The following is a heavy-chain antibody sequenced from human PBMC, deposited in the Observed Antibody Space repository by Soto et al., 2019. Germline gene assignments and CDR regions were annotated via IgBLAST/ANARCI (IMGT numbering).Heavy chain of an antibody. CDR2: IGTAGDT. J-gene: IGHJ6*02. V-gene: IGHV3-13*01. CDR3: ARATPFFAVVPPPCNYGMDV. Sequence: GGSLRLSCAASGFTFSSYDMHWVRQATGKGLEWVSAIGTAGDTYYPGSVKGRFTISRENAKNSLYLQMNSLRAGDTAVYYCARATPFFAVVPPPCNYGMDVWGHGTTGTVSS. CDR1: GFTFSSYD. D-gene: IGHD3-3*01.